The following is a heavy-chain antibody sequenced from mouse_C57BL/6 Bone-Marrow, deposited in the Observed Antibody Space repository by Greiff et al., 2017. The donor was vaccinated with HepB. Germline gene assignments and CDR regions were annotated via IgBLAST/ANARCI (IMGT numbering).Heavy chain of an antibody. D-gene: IGHD1-1*01. J-gene: IGHJ4*01. CDR1: GFTFSSYA. CDR2: ISDGGSYT. CDR3: ARASPYGSSPYAMDY. Sequence: EVKLVESGGGLVKPGGSLKLSCAASGFTFSSYAMSWVRQTPEKRLEWVATISDGGSYTYYPDNVKGRFTISRDNAKNNLYLQMSHLKSEDTAMYYCARASPYGSSPYAMDYWGQGTSVTVSS. V-gene: IGHV5-4*03.